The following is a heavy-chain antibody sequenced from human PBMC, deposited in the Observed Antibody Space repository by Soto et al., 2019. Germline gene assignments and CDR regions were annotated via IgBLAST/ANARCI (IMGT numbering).Heavy chain of an antibody. CDR1: GFAFTNGW. CDR3: PTDAWGTWGGDY. D-gene: IGHD3-16*01. J-gene: IGHJ4*02. Sequence: EVQLVESGGGLVKPGGSLRLSCAVSGFAFTNGWMSWVRQAPGKGLECVGRIKSNADGGTVDYAAPVKGRFTISRDDSKSLLYLKMNSLKTGDTAVFYCPTDAWGTWGGDYWGQGTLVTVSS. CDR2: IKSNADGGTV. V-gene: IGHV3-15*01.